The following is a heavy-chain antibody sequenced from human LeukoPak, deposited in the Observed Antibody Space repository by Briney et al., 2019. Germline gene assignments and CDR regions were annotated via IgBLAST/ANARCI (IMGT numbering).Heavy chain of an antibody. D-gene: IGHD3-10*01. CDR2: IWYDGSNK. J-gene: IGHJ4*02. V-gene: IGHV3-33*01. CDR3: ARDSGGADFDY. CDR1: GFTFSSYG. Sequence: GGSLRLSCAASGFTFSSYGMHWVRQAPGKGLEWVAVIWYDGSNKYYADSVKGRFTISRDNSKYTLYLQMNSLRAEDTAVYYCARDSGGADFDYWGQGTLVTVSS.